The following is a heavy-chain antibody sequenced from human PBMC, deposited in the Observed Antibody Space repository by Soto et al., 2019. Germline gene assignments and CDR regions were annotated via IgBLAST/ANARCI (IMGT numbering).Heavy chain of an antibody. Sequence: PSETLSLTCAVSGYSISSGYYWGWIRQPPGRGLEWIASVHHAGSTFYSPSLMRRVTISVDRSKNQFSLKVTSVTVADTAVYYCARSTEATGTLKYWGQGTLVTVSS. V-gene: IGHV4-38-2*01. D-gene: IGHD6-13*01. J-gene: IGHJ4*02. CDR1: GYSISSGYY. CDR3: ARSTEATGTLKY. CDR2: VHHAGST.